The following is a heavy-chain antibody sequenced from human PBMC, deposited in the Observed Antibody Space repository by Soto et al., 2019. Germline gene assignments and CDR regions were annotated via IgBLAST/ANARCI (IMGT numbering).Heavy chain of an antibody. CDR2: ISAYNGNT. Sequence: ASVKVSCKASGYTFTSYGISWVRQAPGQGLEWMGWISAYNGNTNYAQKLQGRVTMTTDTSTSTAYMELRSLRSDDTAVYCCAREARIYYDSSGYIDYWGQGTLVTVSS. J-gene: IGHJ4*02. CDR1: GYTFTSYG. V-gene: IGHV1-18*04. D-gene: IGHD3-22*01. CDR3: AREARIYYDSSGYIDY.